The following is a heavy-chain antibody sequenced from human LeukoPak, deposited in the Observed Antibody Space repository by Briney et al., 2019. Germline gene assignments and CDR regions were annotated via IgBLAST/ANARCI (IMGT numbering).Heavy chain of an antibody. Sequence: GRSLRLSCAASGFTFSSYEMNWVRQAPGKGLEWVSYISSSGSTIYYADSVKGRFTISRDNAKNSLYLQMNSLRAEDTAVYYCARDRIVVGGDYYYYGMDVWGQGTTVTVSS. CDR3: ARDRIVVGGDYYYYGMDV. J-gene: IGHJ6*02. CDR1: GFTFSSYE. V-gene: IGHV3-48*03. D-gene: IGHD2-15*01. CDR2: ISSSGSTI.